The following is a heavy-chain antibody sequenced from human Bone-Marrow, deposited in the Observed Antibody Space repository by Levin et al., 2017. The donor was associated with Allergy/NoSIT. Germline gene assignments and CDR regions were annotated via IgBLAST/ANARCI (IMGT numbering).Heavy chain of an antibody. Sequence: RVSGPTLVKPTQTLTLTCTFSGFSLSTSGMRVSWIRQPPGKALEWLARIDWDDDKFYSASLKTRLTISKDTSRNQVILIMTNMDPVDTATYYCARLPRAGTYDYWGQGTLVTVSS. J-gene: IGHJ4*02. V-gene: IGHV2-70*17. CDR2: IDWDDDK. CDR3: ARLPRAGTYDY. D-gene: IGHD6-13*01. CDR1: GFSLSTSGMR.